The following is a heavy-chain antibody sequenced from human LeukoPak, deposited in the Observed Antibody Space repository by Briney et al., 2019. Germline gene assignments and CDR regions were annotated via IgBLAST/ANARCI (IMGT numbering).Heavy chain of an antibody. D-gene: IGHD3-22*01. Sequence: PSQTLSLTCTVSGGSISSGGSYWSWIRQPAGKGLEWIGRIYTSGTTNYNPSLKGRVTISVDTSKNQFSLKLSSVTAADTAVYYCATLGFSSGYYYYFDHWGQGTLVTVSS. J-gene: IGHJ4*02. CDR1: GGSISSGGSY. CDR2: IYTSGTT. CDR3: ATLGFSSGYYYYFDH. V-gene: IGHV4-61*02.